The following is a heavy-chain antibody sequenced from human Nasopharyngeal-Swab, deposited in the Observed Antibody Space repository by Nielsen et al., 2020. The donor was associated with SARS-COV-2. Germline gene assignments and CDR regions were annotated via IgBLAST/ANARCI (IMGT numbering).Heavy chain of an antibody. J-gene: IGHJ6*03. Sequence: SETLSLTCAVYGGSFSGHQWSWVRQTPGKGLEWIGEVNHGGGTNYNPSLKSRVTISVATSKNQFSLKLTSVTAADTAVYYCARGGAGVVASPVLGLGPFYYYHFMDVWGQGTTVTVFS. D-gene: IGHD6-6*01. CDR2: VNHGGGT. CDR3: ARGGAGVVASPVLGLGPFYYYHFMDV. V-gene: IGHV4-34*01. CDR1: GGSFSGHQ.